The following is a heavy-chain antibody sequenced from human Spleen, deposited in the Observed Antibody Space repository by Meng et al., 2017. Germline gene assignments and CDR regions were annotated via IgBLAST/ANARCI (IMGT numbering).Heavy chain of an antibody. Sequence: SETLSLTCTVSGGSISGYYWSWIRQPPGKGLEWIGYIYYSGSTIYNPSLKSRLTISVDTSQNQFSLKLRSVTAADTAVYYCGRSGYNYGIEGVDSWGQGVLVTVSS. V-gene: IGHV4-59*01. CDR2: IYYSGST. J-gene: IGHJ4*02. D-gene: IGHD5-18*01. CDR1: GGSISGYY. CDR3: GRSGYNYGIEGVDS.